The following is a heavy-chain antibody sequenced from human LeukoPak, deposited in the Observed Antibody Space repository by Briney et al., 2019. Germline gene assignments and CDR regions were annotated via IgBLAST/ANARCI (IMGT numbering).Heavy chain of an antibody. Sequence: GESLRLSCAASGFTFSDYYMSWIRQAPGKGLEWVSYISSSGSTLYYADSVKGRITISRDNAKDSLYLQMNSLRAEDTAVYYCARRRYNWNAIDYWGQGTLVTVSS. CDR1: GFTFSDYY. V-gene: IGHV3-11*01. J-gene: IGHJ4*02. D-gene: IGHD1-20*01. CDR2: ISSSGSTL. CDR3: ARRRYNWNAIDY.